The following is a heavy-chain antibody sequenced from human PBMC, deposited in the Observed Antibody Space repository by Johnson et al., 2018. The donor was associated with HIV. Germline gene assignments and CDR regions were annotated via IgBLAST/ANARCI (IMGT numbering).Heavy chain of an antibody. J-gene: IGHJ3*02. CDR2: ISSNGGST. CDR3: AKDRNWGWPVWAFDI. Sequence: VQLVESGGGVVRPGGSLRLSCAASGFTFDDYGMSWVRQAPGKGLEYVSAISSNGGSTYYANSVKGRFTISRDNSKNTLYLQMGSLRAEDMAVYYCAKDRNWGWPVWAFDIWGQGTMVTVSS. CDR1: GFTFDDYG. D-gene: IGHD3-16*01. V-gene: IGHV3-64*01.